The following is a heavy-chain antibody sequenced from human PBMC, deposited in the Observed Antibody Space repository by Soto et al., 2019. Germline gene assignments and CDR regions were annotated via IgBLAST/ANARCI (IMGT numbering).Heavy chain of an antibody. Sequence: QVQLQESGPGLVKPSQTLSVTCTVSGGSVSSDDYSWSWIRQHPGKGLEWIGYIRDSGSTSYNPSLEGAVTISVDTSKNQFSLRLRSVTAADTAVYYCARAMANYFDYWGQGTLVTASS. D-gene: IGHD2-8*01. V-gene: IGHV4-31*01. CDR2: IRDSGST. CDR3: ARAMANYFDY. CDR1: GGSVSSDDYS. J-gene: IGHJ4*02.